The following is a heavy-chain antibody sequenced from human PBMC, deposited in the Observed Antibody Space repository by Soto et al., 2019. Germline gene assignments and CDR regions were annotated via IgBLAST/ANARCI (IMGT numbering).Heavy chain of an antibody. CDR1: GGSISSGGYY. V-gene: IGHV4-31*03. CDR3: ARARNYDSLTGYYTRAWYFDL. CDR2: IYYSGST. J-gene: IGHJ2*01. Sequence: SETLSLTCTVSGGSISSGGYYWSWIRQHPGKSLEWIGYIYYSGSTYYNPSLKSRVTISVDTSKNQFSLKLSSVTAADTAVYYCARARNYDSLTGYYTRAWYFDLWGRGTLVTVLL. D-gene: IGHD3-9*01.